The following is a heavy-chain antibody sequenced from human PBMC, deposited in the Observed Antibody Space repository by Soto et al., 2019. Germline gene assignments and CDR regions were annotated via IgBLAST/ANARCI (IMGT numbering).Heavy chain of an antibody. CDR2: INAGNGNT. CDR3: ARDLQQQLETYYYGMDV. CDR1: GYTFTSYA. Sequence: ASVKVSCKASGYTFTSYAMHWVRQAPGQRLEWMGWINAGNGNTKYSQKFQGRVTITRDTSASTAYMELSSLRSEDTAVYYCARDLQQQLETYYYGMDVWGQGTTVTVSS. J-gene: IGHJ6*02. V-gene: IGHV1-3*01. D-gene: IGHD6-13*01.